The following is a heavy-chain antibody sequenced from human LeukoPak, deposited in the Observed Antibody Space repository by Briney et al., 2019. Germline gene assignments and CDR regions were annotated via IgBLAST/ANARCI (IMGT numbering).Heavy chain of an antibody. CDR3: ATLGMGSGSYYNEDY. D-gene: IGHD3-10*01. Sequence: ASVKVSCKASGYTFTGYYMHWVRQAPGQGLEWMGWINPNSGGTNYAQKFQGRVTMTRDTSISTAYMELSRLRSDDTAVYYCATLGMGSGSYYNEDYWGQGTLVTVSS. V-gene: IGHV1-2*02. CDR1: GYTFTGYY. CDR2: INPNSGGT. J-gene: IGHJ4*02.